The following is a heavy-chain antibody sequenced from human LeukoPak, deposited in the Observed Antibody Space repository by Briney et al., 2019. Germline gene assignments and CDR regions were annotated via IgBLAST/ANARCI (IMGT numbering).Heavy chain of an antibody. D-gene: IGHD3-3*01. CDR2: IYTSGST. J-gene: IGHJ4*02. Sequence: PSETLSLTCTVPGGSISSYYSSWIRQPAGKGRGWIGRIYTSGSTNYNPSLKGRVTMSVDTSKNQFSLKLSSVTAADTAVYYCARGSITIFGVVTNPFDYWGQGTLVTVSS. CDR3: ARGSITIFGVVTNPFDY. V-gene: IGHV4-4*07. CDR1: GGSISSYY.